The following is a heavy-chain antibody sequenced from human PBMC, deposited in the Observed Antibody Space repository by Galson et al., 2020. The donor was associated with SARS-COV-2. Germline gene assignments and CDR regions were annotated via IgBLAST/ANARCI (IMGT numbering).Heavy chain of an antibody. CDR2: IIPMLNTT. Sequence: SVKVSCKASGGTFSSYTLSWVRQAPAQGLEWMGRIIPMLNTTYYAHHLQGRLTITADESTSTTDMELSSLRSEDTAIYYCAGIASKIGSDFWGQGTLVSVS. CDR1: GGTFSSYT. V-gene: IGHV1-69*08. J-gene: IGHJ4*02. CDR3: AGIASKIGSDF. D-gene: IGHD3-10*01.